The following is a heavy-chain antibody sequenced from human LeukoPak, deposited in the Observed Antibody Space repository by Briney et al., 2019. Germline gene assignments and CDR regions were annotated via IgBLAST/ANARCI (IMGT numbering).Heavy chain of an antibody. D-gene: IGHD3-10*01. CDR3: AKNRVKVRGSPAGYFDY. CDR1: GFTFSSYA. J-gene: IGHJ4*02. Sequence: GGSLRLSCAASGFTFSSYAMSWVRQAPGKGLEWVSAISGSGGSTYYADSVKGRFTISRDNSKNTLYLQMNSLRAEDTAVYYCAKNRVKVRGSPAGYFDYWGQRTLVTVSS. V-gene: IGHV3-23*01. CDR2: ISGSGGST.